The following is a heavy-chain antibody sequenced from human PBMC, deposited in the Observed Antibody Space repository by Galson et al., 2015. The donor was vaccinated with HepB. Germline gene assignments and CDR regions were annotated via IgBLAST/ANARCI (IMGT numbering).Heavy chain of an antibody. CDR1: GYPLTELS. V-gene: IGHV1-24*01. J-gene: IGHJ3*02. CDR2: FDSEDGKT. CDR3: ATGWDILTGQKGAFDI. Sequence: SVKVSCKVSGYPLTELSMHWVRQAPGKGLEWMGGFDSEDGKTIYAQKFQGRVTMTEDTSTDTTYMELNSLRSDDTAVYYCATGWDILTGQKGAFDIWGQGTMVTVSS. D-gene: IGHD3-9*01.